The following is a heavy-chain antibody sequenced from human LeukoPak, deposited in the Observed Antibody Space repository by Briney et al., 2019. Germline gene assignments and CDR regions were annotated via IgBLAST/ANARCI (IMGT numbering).Heavy chain of an antibody. D-gene: IGHD5-18*01. Sequence: SETLSLTCTVSGGSISTYHWNWIRKSPGKGLEWIGFMQDTGNNNYNPSPRSRVTMFTVTSKNQFSLELSSVTAADTAVYYCARDKDHSYGRYFDFWGQGISVTVSS. CDR2: MQDTGNN. J-gene: IGHJ4*02. CDR3: ARDKDHSYGRYFDF. CDR1: GGSISTYH. V-gene: IGHV4-59*01.